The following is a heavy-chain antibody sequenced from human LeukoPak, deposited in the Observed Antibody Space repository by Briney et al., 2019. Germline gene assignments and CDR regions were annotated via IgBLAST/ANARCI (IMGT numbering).Heavy chain of an antibody. CDR3: GRVAHDSSGYYFNDY. V-gene: IGHV3-74*01. D-gene: IGHD3-22*01. Sequence: PGGSLRLSCVASGFTFSNYWMHWVRQPPGKGLVWVSRIYVDGRTTNYADSVKGRFTISRDNAKNTLYLQMNSLRAEDTAVYFCGRVAHDSSGYYFNDYWGQGTLVTVSS. J-gene: IGHJ4*02. CDR2: IYVDGRTT. CDR1: GFTFSNYW.